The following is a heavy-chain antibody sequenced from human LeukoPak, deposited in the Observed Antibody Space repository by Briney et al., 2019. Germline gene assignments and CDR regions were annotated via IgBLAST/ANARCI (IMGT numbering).Heavy chain of an antibody. V-gene: IGHV3-21*01. D-gene: IGHD6-13*01. CDR2: ISSASSYI. J-gene: IGHJ4*02. CDR3: ARAEPRYSSSWYVRVFDY. Sequence: PGGSLRLSCAASGFTFSSYTMNWVRQAPGKGLEWVSSISSASSYIYYVDSVKGRFTISRDNAKNSLDLQMNSLRAEDTAVYYCARAEPRYSSSWYVRVFDYWGQGTLVTVSS. CDR1: GFTFSSYT.